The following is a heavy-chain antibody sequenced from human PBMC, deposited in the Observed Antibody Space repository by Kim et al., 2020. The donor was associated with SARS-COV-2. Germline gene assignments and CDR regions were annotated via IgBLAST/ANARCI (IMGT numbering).Heavy chain of an antibody. Sequence: GGSLRLSCAASGFTFSSYWMSWVRQAPGKGLEWVANIKQDGSEKYYVDSVKGRFTISRDNAKNTLYLQMNSLRAEDTAVYYCAREESSGYYHNGVDYWGQGTLVTVSS. J-gene: IGHJ4*02. V-gene: IGHV3-7*03. CDR2: IKQDGSEK. D-gene: IGHD3-22*01. CDR1: GFTFSSYW. CDR3: AREESSGYYHNGVDY.